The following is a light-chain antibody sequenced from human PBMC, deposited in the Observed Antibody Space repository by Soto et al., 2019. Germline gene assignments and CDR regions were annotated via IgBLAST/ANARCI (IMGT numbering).Light chain of an antibody. CDR2: SAS. J-gene: IGKJ1*01. CDR1: QPIGTS. V-gene: IGKV1-39*01. Sequence: DIQMTQSPSSLSASVGDSVTVTCRASQPIGTSLHWYQQRAGKAPKVLISSASRLQSGVLSRFSGSGSGTHFTLTISSLRPEDSATYYCLQGYNTFWTFGQGTKVEIK. CDR3: LQGYNTFWT.